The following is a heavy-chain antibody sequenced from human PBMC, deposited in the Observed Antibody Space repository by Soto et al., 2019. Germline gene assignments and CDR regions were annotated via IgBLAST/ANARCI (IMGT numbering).Heavy chain of an antibody. CDR2: ISAYNGNT. V-gene: IGHV1-18*04. J-gene: IGHJ3*02. CDR3: ARDGIAAAGTQAFDI. D-gene: IGHD6-13*01. CDR1: GYTFTSYG. Sequence: AAVKVSCKASGYTFTSYGISWVRQAPGQGLEWMGWISAYNGNTNYAQKLQGRVTMTTDTSTSTAYMELMSLRSDDTAVYYCARDGIAAAGTQAFDIWGQGTMVTVSS.